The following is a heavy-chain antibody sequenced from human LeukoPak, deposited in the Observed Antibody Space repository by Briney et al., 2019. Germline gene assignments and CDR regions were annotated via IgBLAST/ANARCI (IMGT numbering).Heavy chain of an antibody. CDR2: MNPNSGNT. D-gene: IGHD3-10*01. CDR3: AARFMVRGVPSDN. Sequence: ASVKVSCKASGYTFTSYDINWVRQATGQGLEWMGWMNPNSGNTGYAQKFQGRVTMTRNTSISTAYMELSSLRSEDTAVYYCAARFMVRGVPSDNWGQGTLVTVSS. J-gene: IGHJ4*02. V-gene: IGHV1-8*02. CDR1: GYTFTSYD.